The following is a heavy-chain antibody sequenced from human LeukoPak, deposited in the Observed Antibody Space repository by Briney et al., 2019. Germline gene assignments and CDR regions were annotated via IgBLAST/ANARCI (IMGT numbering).Heavy chain of an antibody. V-gene: IGHV1-2*02. CDR1: GYTFTGYY. J-gene: IGHJ4*02. D-gene: IGHD6-13*01. CDR3: ARDFQPGIAAAGTDY. Sequence: ASVKVSCKASGYTFTGYYMHWVRQAPGQGLEWMGWINPNSGGTNYAQKFQGRVTMTRDTSISTAYMELSRLRSDDTAVYYCARDFQPGIAAAGTDYWGQETLVTVSS. CDR2: INPNSGGT.